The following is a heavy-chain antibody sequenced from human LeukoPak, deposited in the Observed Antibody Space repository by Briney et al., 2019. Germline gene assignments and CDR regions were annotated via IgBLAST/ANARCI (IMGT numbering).Heavy chain of an antibody. CDR2: ISYDGSKK. Sequence: GRSLRLSCAASGFTFSSESMHWVRQAPGKGLEWVAVISYDGSKKKSADSVKGRFTISRDNSKSTVYLQMGSLRAEDMAVYYCARDLRLKELAYCGGDCLDYWGQGTLVTVSS. CDR1: GFTFSSES. V-gene: IGHV3-30*03. CDR3: ARDLRLKELAYCGGDCLDY. D-gene: IGHD2-21*02. J-gene: IGHJ4*02.